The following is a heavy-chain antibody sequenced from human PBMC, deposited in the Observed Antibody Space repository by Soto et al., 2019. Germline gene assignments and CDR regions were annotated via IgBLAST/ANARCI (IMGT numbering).Heavy chain of an antibody. J-gene: IGHJ4*02. V-gene: IGHV3-9*01. D-gene: IGHD1-26*01. CDR1: GFTFDDYA. CDR3: EKGRGGSYGRYYFDY. CDR2: ISWNSGNI. Sequence: EVQFVESGGGLAQPGRSLRLSCAASGFTFDDYAMHWVRQAPGKGLEWVSGISWNSGNIGYADSVKGRFTISRDNAKNSLYLQMNSLRTEDTALYYCEKGRGGSYGRYYFDYWGQGALVTVSS.